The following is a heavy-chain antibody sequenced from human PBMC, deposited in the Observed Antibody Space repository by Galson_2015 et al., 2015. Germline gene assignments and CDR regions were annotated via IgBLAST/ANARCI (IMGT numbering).Heavy chain of an antibody. J-gene: IGHJ4*02. V-gene: IGHV3-9*01. CDR2: ISWNSGSI. CDR3: AKASGSYAPFDY. CDR1: GFTFDDYA. D-gene: IGHD1-26*01. Sequence: LRLSCAASGFTFDDYAMHWVRQAPGKGLEWVSGISWNSGSIGYADSVKGRFTISRDNAKNSLYLQMNSLRAEDTALYYCAKASGSYAPFDYWGQGTLVTVSS.